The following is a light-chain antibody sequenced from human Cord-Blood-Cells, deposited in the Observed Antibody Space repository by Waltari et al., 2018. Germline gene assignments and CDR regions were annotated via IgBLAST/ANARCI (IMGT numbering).Light chain of an antibody. CDR3: SSYTSSSTLCV. CDR1: SSDVGGYNY. CDR2: DVS. J-gene: IGLJ1*01. Sequence: QSALTQPASVSGSPGPSTTISCTGTSSDVGGYNYFSSYQQHPGKAPKLMLYDVSNRPSGVSNRFSGSKSGNTASLTISGLQAEDEADYYCSSYTSSSTLCVFGTGTKVTVL. V-gene: IGLV2-14*01.